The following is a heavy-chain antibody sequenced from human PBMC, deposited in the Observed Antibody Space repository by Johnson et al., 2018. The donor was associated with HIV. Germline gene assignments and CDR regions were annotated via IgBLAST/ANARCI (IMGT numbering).Heavy chain of an antibody. V-gene: IGHV3-7*01. J-gene: IGHJ3*02. D-gene: IGHD3-3*01. CDR3: AREQFLESDAFDI. CDR1: GFTFSNAW. Sequence: VQLVESGGGVVQPGRSLRLSCAASGFTFSNAWMSWVRQAPGKGLEWVANIKQDGSGKYYVDSVKGRFTISRDNAKNSLYLQMNSLRAEDTAVYYCAREQFLESDAFDIWGQGTMVTVSS. CDR2: IKQDGSGK.